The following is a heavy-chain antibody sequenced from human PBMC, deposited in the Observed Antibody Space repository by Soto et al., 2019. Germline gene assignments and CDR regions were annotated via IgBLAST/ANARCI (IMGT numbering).Heavy chain of an antibody. CDR3: ARPTLTSYRYTFAY. V-gene: IGHV4-59*08. Sequence: SETLSLTCTVSGGSISGYYWSWIRQPPGKGLEWIAYVYSSGSTSYNPSLKSRVTISVDTSKNQFSLKLSSVTAADTAVYYCARPTLTSYRYTFAYWGQGTLVTVSS. J-gene: IGHJ4*02. CDR2: VYSSGST. D-gene: IGHD3-9*01. CDR1: GGSISGYY.